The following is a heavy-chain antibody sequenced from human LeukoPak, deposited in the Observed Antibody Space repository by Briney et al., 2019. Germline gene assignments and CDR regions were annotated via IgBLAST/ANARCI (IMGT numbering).Heavy chain of an antibody. D-gene: IGHD6-19*01. CDR1: GGSISSYY. V-gene: IGHV4-59*08. J-gene: IGHJ4*02. CDR2: IYYSGST. Sequence: SETLSLTCTVSGGSISSYYWSWIRQPPGKGLEWIGYIYYSGSTNYNPSLKSRVTISVDTSKNQFSLKLSSVTAADTAVYYCATYSSGFFDYWGQGTLVTVSS. CDR3: ATYSSGFFDY.